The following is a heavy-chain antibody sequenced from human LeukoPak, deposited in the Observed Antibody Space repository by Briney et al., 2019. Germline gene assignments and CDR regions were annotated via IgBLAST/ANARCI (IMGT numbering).Heavy chain of an antibody. Sequence: GGSLRLSCAASGFTFSSYAMHWVRQAPGMGLEWVAVISYDGSNKYYADSVKGRFTISRDNSKNTLYLQMNSLRAEDTAVFYCAKAILMLYVTFDYWGQGTLVTVSS. J-gene: IGHJ4*02. CDR2: ISYDGSNK. CDR1: GFTFSSYA. CDR3: AKAILMLYVTFDY. D-gene: IGHD2-8*01. V-gene: IGHV3-30*07.